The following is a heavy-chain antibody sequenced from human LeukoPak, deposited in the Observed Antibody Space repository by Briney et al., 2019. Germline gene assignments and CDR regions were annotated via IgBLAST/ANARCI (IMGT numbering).Heavy chain of an antibody. CDR2: MYHSGDT. J-gene: IGHJ6*02. Sequence: SETLSLTCTVSGYSVSSGYYWGWIRQPPGKGLEWIGSMYHSGDTYYNPSLKSRVTISVDTSKNQLSLKLSSVTAADTAVYYCARGDYHGMDVWGQGTTVTVS. CDR3: ARGDYHGMDV. CDR1: GYSVSSGYY. V-gene: IGHV4-38-2*02.